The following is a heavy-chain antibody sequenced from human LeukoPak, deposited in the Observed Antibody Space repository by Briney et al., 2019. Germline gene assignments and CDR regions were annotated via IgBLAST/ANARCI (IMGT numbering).Heavy chain of an antibody. CDR2: IHTSGSN. D-gene: IGHD6-13*01. CDR3: ARQRIAADGTGNFGY. J-gene: IGHJ4*02. V-gene: IGHV4-4*07. Sequence: SETLSLTCTVSGVSISTYYWSWIRQPAGKGLEWIGRIHTSGSNNYNPSLKSRVTMSVDTPKNQFSLKLNSVTAADTAVYYCARQRIAADGTGNFGYWGQGTLVTVSS. CDR1: GVSISTYY.